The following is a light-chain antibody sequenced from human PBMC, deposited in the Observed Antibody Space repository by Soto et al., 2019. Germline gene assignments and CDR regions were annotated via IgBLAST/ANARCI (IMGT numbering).Light chain of an antibody. CDR2: GAS. V-gene: IGKV3D-20*02. CDR1: QSVSSK. J-gene: IGKJ5*01. Sequence: TDSPSTLSVSPLDPSTISFRASQSVSSKLAWFQHKPGQAPRLLIYGASRRATGIPDRFSGSGSGTDFTLTISRLEPEDFAVYYCQQRCNGLTKKFGQGSRLDI. CDR3: QQRCNGLTKK.